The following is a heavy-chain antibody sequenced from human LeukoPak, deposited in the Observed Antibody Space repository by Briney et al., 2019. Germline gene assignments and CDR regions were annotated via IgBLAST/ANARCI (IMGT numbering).Heavy chain of an antibody. CDR3: AKVGSSGWHAMDV. CDR1: GLTFTYYA. D-gene: IGHD6-19*01. Sequence: GGSLRLSCTASGLTFTYYAMTWVRQAPGKGLEWVSLISGSGGSAKYADSVKGRFTISRDNSKNTLFLQMSSLRAEDTAIYYCAKVGSSGWHAMDVWGRGTSVTVS. J-gene: IGHJ6*02. CDR2: ISGSGGSA. V-gene: IGHV3-23*01.